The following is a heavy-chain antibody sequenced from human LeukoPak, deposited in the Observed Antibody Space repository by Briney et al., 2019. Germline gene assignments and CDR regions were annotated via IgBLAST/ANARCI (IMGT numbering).Heavy chain of an antibody. CDR1: GFTFSSYA. J-gene: IGHJ6*02. V-gene: IGHV3-23*01. CDR3: VKDRGGSPFYGMDV. Sequence: GGSLRLSCAGSGFTFSSYAMSWVRQAPGKGLEWVATISGSGGAGTYYADSVKGRFTVSRDNSRNTLYLPMNSLRAEDTAVYYCVKDRGGSPFYGMDVWGQGTTVTVSS. D-gene: IGHD1-26*01. CDR2: ISGSGGAGT.